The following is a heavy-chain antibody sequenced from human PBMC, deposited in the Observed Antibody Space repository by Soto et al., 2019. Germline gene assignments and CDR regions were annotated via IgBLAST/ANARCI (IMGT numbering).Heavy chain of an antibody. CDR2: IIPVLGMA. CDR3: ARERGGYDYLYDYYYMDV. V-gene: IGHV1-69*08. D-gene: IGHD5-12*01. J-gene: IGHJ6*03. CDR1: GDIFDSLT. Sequence: QVQLVQSGAEMKKPGSSVKVSCQASGDIFDSLTINWVRQAPGQGLEWMGRIIPVLGMANYAQKFQGRVTIIADKSTSTVYMELSSLTSEDTAVYYCARERGGYDYLYDYYYMDVWGEGTTVTVSS.